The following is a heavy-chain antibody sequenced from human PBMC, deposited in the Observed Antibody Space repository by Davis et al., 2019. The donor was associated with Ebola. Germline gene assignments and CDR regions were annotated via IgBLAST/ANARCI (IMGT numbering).Heavy chain of an antibody. CDR2: ISYDGGAA. J-gene: IGHJ4*02. D-gene: IGHD6-13*01. Sequence: PGGSLRLSCAASGFTFSNYAMHWVRQAPGKGLEWVALISYDGGAADYADSVKGRFTISRDNSKNTLYLQMNSLRAEDTAVYFCARARLTGTSWVTLPLDSWGQGTLVTVSS. V-gene: IGHV3-30-3*01. CDR3: ARARLTGTSWVTLPLDS. CDR1: GFTFSNYA.